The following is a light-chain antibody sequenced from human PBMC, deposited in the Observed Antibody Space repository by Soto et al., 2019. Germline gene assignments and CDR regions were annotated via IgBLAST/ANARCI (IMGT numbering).Light chain of an antibody. CDR3: QHYNNWPLT. V-gene: IGKV3D-11*01. J-gene: IGKJ4*01. CDR2: DAS. CDR1: QGVSSY. Sequence: EIVLTQSPATLSLSPGERATLSCRASQGVSSYLAWYQQKPGQAPRLLIYDASNRATGIPARFSGSGPGTDFTLTISSLEPEDFAVYYCQHYNNWPLTFGGGTKVEIK.